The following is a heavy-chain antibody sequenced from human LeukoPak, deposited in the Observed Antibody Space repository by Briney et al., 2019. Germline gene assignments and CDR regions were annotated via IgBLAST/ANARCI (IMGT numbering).Heavy chain of an antibody. CDR3: ATDLGGDSSGWY. J-gene: IGHJ4*02. Sequence: ASVKVSSKVSGYTLTELSMHWVRQAPGEGLEWMGGFDPEDGETIYAQKFQGRVTMTEDTSTDTVYMELSSLRSEDTAVYYCATDLGGDSSGWYWGQGTLVTVSS. CDR2: FDPEDGET. CDR1: GYTLTELS. D-gene: IGHD6-19*01. V-gene: IGHV1-24*01.